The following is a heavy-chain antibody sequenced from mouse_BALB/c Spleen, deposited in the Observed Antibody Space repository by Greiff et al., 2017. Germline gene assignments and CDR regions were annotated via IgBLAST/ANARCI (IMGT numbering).Heavy chain of an antibody. Sequence: EVQLHQSGTVLARPGASVKMSCKASGYTFTSYWMHWVKQRPGQGLEWIGAIYPGNSDTSYNQKFKGKAKLTAVTSTSTAYMELSSLTNEDSAVYYCTKELTGTWFAYWGQGTLVTVSA. CDR2: IYPGNSDT. CDR3: TKELTGTWFAY. D-gene: IGHD4-1*01. CDR1: GYTFTSYW. V-gene: IGHV1-5*01. J-gene: IGHJ3*01.